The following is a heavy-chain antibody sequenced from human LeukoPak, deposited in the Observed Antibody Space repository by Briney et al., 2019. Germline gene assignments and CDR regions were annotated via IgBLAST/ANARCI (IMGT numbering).Heavy chain of an antibody. J-gene: IGHJ4*02. D-gene: IGHD3-10*01. CDR2: IYYSGST. Sequence: SETLSLTCTVSGGSISSGGYYWRWLRQHPGTGLESLGYIYYSGSTYYNPSLKSRVTISVDTSKNQFSLKLSSVTAADTAVYYCARGEYYYGSGSYSHWGQGTLVTVSS. CDR3: ARGEYYYGSGSYSH. CDR1: GGSISSGGYY. V-gene: IGHV4-31*03.